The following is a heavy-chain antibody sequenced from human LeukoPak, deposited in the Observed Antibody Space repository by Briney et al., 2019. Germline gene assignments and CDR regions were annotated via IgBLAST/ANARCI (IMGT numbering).Heavy chain of an antibody. D-gene: IGHD6-13*01. V-gene: IGHV4-34*01. Sequence: SETLPLTCAVYGGSFSGYYWSWIRQPPGKGLEWIGEINHSGSTNYNPSLKSRVTISVDTSKNQFSLKLSSVTAADTAVYYCARVSVAAAGTGGFDYWGQGTLVTVSS. CDR1: GGSFSGYY. J-gene: IGHJ4*02. CDR2: INHSGST. CDR3: ARVSVAAAGTGGFDY.